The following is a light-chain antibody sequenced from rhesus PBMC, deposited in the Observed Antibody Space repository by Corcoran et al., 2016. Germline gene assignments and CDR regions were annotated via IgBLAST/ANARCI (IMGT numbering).Light chain of an antibody. CDR2: VVN. J-gene: IGLJ1*01. CDR1: SSDIGANNR. Sequence: QAAPTQSPSVSGSPGQSVTISCTGTSSDIGANNRFSWYQQSPGKAPKLMIYVVNKRPSGVSDRFSGSKSGSTASLTISGLQAEDEADYYCSSNGSGSTYIFGDGTQLTVL. CDR3: SSNGSGSTYI. V-gene: IGLV2-13*03.